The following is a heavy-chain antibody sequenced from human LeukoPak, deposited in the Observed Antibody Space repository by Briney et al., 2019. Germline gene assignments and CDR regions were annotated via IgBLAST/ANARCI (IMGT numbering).Heavy chain of an antibody. J-gene: IGHJ4*02. D-gene: IGHD3-3*01. Sequence: GASVKVSCKASGYTFTGYYMHWVRQAPGQGLEWMGWINPNSGGTNYAQKFQGRVTMTRDTSISTAYMELSRLRSDDTAVYYCARETGAIFGVVTNWGQETLVTVSS. V-gene: IGHV1-2*02. CDR3: ARETGAIFGVVTN. CDR1: GYTFTGYY. CDR2: INPNSGGT.